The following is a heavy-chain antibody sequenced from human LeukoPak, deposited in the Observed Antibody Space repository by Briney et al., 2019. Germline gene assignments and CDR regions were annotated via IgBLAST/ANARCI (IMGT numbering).Heavy chain of an antibody. CDR2: IYYSGST. D-gene: IGHD6-13*01. CDR1: GGSISSGGYY. V-gene: IGHV4-31*03. J-gene: IGHJ4*02. CDR3: ARVSRQLVYYFDY. Sequence: SETLSLTCTVSGGSISSGGYYWSWIRQHPGKGLEWIGYIYYSGSTYYNPSLKSRVTISVDTSKNQFSLKLSSVTAADTAVYYCARVSRQLVYYFDYRGQGTLVTVSS.